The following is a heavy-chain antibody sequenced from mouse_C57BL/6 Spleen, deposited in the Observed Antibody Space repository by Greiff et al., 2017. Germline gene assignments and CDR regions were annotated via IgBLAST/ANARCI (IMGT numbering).Heavy chain of an antibody. V-gene: IGHV1-59*01. CDR3: ARSDVNDRWYFDV. D-gene: IGHD2-12*01. J-gene: IGHJ1*03. CDR1: GYTFTSYW. CDR2: IDPSDSYT. Sequence: VQLQQPGAELVRPGTSVKLSCKASGYTFTSYWMHWVKQRPGQGLEWIGVIDPSDSYTNYNQKFKGKATLTVDTSSSTAYMQLSSLTSEDSSVYYCARSDVNDRWYFDVWGTGTTVTVSS.